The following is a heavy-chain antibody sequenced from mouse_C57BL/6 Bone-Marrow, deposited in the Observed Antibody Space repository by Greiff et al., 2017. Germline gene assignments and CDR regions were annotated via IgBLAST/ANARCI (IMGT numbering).Heavy chain of an antibody. V-gene: IGHV1-84*01. CDR2: IYPGSGNT. J-gene: IGHJ3*01. CDR3: ARGKFITTVVRSWFAY. CDR1: GYTFTDYY. Sequence: QVQLQQSGPELVKPGASVQISCKASGYTFTDYYINWVKQRPGQGLEWIGWIYPGSGNTKYNEKFKGKATLTVDTSSSTAYMQLSSLTSEDSAVYFLARGKFITTVVRSWFAYWGQGTLVTVSA. D-gene: IGHD1-1*01.